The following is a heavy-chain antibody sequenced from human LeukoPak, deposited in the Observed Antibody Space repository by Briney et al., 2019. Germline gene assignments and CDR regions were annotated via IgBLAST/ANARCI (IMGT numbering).Heavy chain of an antibody. J-gene: IGHJ3*02. D-gene: IGHD5-24*01. CDR3: ARSPRDGYHDSFDI. Sequence: GESLKISCQGSGYSLTNYWITWVRQMPGKALEWMGIIYPADSDTKYSPSFQGQVTISADRSINTAYLQWSSLKASDTAMYYCARSPRDGYHDSFDIWGQGTMVTVSS. V-gene: IGHV5-51*01. CDR1: GYSLTNYW. CDR2: IYPADSDT.